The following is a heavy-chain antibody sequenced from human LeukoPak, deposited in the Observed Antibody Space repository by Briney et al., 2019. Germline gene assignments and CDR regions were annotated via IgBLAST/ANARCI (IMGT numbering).Heavy chain of an antibody. CDR2: ISSSSSYI. V-gene: IGHV3-21*01. Sequence: GGSLRLSCAASGFTFSSYSMNWVRQAPGKGLEWVSFISSSSSYIYYADSVKGRFTISRDNAKNSLYLQMNSLRAEDTAVYYCARDPNDYVWGSYRSAFDYWGQGTLVTVSS. CDR3: ARDPNDYVWGSYRSAFDY. D-gene: IGHD3-16*02. J-gene: IGHJ4*02. CDR1: GFTFSSYS.